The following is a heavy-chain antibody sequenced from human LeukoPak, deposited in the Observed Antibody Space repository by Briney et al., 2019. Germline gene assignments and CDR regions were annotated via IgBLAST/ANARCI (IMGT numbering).Heavy chain of an antibody. V-gene: IGHV1-69*01. Sequence: SVKVSCKASGGTFSSYAISWVRQAPGQGLEWMGGIIPIFGTANYAQKFQGRVTITADESTSTAYMELSSLRSEDTALYYCTRQQSSFIAATYYYYYGMDVWGKGTTVTVSS. D-gene: IGHD6-13*01. CDR1: GGTFSSYA. J-gene: IGHJ6*04. CDR2: IIPIFGTA. CDR3: TRQQSSFIAATYYYYYGMDV.